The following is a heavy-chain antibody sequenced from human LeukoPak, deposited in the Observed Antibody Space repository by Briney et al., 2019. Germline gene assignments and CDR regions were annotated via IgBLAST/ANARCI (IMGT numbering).Heavy chain of an antibody. CDR2: ITYGGSKK. D-gene: IGHD6-6*01. Sequence: GRSLRLSCAASGFTFSSYGMHWVRQAPGKGLEWVSAITYGGSKKYYADSVKGRFTISRENSQNTLYLEMNSLRPENTAIYNCTKGHLFTLAALRGSSFDYWGQGTLGTVSS. CDR1: GFTFSSYG. V-gene: IGHV3-30*18. J-gene: IGHJ4*02. CDR3: TKGHLFTLAALRGSSFDY.